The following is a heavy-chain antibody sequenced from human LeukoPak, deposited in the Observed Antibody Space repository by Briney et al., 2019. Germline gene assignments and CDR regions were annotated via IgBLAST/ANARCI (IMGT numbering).Heavy chain of an antibody. D-gene: IGHD1-26*01. J-gene: IGHJ4*02. V-gene: IGHV1-18*01. Sequence: ASVKVSCKASGYTFTSYGISWVRQAPGQGLEWMGWISAYNGNTNYAQKLQGRDTMTTDTSTSTAYMELRSPRSDDTAVYYCARDLGGNGGSYFYFDYWGQGTLVTVSS. CDR2: ISAYNGNT. CDR1: GYTFTSYG. CDR3: ARDLGGNGGSYFYFDY.